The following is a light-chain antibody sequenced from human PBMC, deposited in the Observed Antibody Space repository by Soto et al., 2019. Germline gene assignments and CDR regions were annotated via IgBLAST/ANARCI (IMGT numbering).Light chain of an antibody. CDR3: RSYAGSNKGV. CDR1: SSDICGYNS. J-gene: IGLJ1*01. Sequence: QSVLTQPPSASGSPGQSVTISCTGTSSDICGYNSVSWYQQHPGKAPKVMIYEVSKRPSGVPDRFSGSKSGNTASLTVSGLQAEDEADFYCRSYAGSNKGVFGHGTKVTVL. CDR2: EVS. V-gene: IGLV2-8*01.